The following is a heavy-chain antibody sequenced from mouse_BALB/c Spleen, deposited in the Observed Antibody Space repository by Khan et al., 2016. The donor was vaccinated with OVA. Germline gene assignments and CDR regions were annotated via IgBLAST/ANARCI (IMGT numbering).Heavy chain of an antibody. CDR3: AGGSYGSFDY. J-gene: IGHJ3*01. D-gene: IGHD1-1*01. CDR2: INPSSDYN. Sequence: QVQLQQSGAELARPGASVKMSCKASGYIFTSYMIHWVKQRPGQGLEWIGDINPSSDYNNYNQKFKDKATLTADKSSSTAYMQLSSLTSEDAAVYYCAGGSYGSFDYWGQGTLVTVSA. V-gene: IGHV1-4*01. CDR1: GYIFTSYM.